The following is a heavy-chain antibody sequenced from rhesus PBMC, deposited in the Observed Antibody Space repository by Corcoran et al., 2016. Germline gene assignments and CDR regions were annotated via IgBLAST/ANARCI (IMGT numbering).Heavy chain of an antibody. CDR3: AKKEALGGGYYEDFDY. J-gene: IGHJ4*01. D-gene: IGHD3-16*01. Sequence: GSLRLSCAASGFTFSSYGMSWVRQAPGKGLEWVSGISYTGGSTYYADSVKGRFTISRDNSKNTLSLQMNSLRAEDTAVYYCAKKEALGGGYYEDFDYWGQGVLVTVSS. V-gene: IGHV3S5*01. CDR1: GFTFSSYG. CDR2: ISYTGGST.